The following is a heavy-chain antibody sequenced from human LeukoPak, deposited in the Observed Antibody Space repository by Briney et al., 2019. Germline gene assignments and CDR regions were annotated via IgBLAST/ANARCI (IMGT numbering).Heavy chain of an antibody. D-gene: IGHD6-13*01. J-gene: IGHJ2*01. CDR2: ISWNSGSI. CDR1: GFTFDDYA. CDR3: ARVGEGYSSSWAPNYWYFDL. Sequence: GGSLRLSCAASGFTFDDYAMHWVRQAPGKGLEWVSGISWNSGSIGYADSVKGRFTISRDNAKNSLYLQMNSLRAEDTALYYCARVGEGYSSSWAPNYWYFDLWGRGTLVTVSS. V-gene: IGHV3-9*01.